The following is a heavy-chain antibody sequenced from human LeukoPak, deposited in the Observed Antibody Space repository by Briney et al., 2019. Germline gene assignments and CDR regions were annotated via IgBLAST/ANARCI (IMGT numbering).Heavy chain of an antibody. CDR3: AAVRTGYCTNGVCYRFDY. CDR2: INHSGST. V-gene: IGHV4-34*01. CDR1: GGSFSGYY. D-gene: IGHD2-8*01. Sequence: PSETLSLTCAVYGGSFSGYYWSWIRQPPGKGLEWIGEINHSGSTNYNPSLKSRVTISVDTSKNQFSLKLSSVTAADTAVYYCAAVRTGYCTNGVCYRFDYWGQGTLVTVSS. J-gene: IGHJ4*02.